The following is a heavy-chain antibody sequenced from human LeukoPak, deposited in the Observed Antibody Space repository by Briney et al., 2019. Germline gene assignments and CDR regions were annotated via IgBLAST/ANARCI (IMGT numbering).Heavy chain of an antibody. J-gene: IGHJ6*03. Sequence: GASVKVSCKASGYTFTGYYMHWVRQAPGQGLEWMGGIIPIFGTANYAQKFQGRVTITADESTSTAYMELSSLRSEDKAVYYCAASGPWYYYGAGSYFAPPSNYYMDVWGKGTTVTISS. CDR2: IIPIFGTA. V-gene: IGHV1-69*13. CDR1: GYTFTGYY. CDR3: AASGPWYYYGAGSYFAPPSNYYMDV. D-gene: IGHD3-10*01.